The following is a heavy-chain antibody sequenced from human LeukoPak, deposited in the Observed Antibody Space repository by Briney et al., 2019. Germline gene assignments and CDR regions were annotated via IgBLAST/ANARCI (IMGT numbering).Heavy chain of an antibody. CDR2: INTNTGNP. CDR3: ARNGGAVAGTVAFDI. D-gene: IGHD6-19*01. Sequence: ASVKVSCKASGYTFTSYATNWVRQAPGQGLEWMGWINTNTGNPTYAQGLTGRFVFSLDTSVSTAYLQISSLKAEDTAVYYCARNGGAVAGTVAFDIWGQGTMVTVSS. J-gene: IGHJ3*02. CDR1: GYTFTSYA. V-gene: IGHV7-4-1*02.